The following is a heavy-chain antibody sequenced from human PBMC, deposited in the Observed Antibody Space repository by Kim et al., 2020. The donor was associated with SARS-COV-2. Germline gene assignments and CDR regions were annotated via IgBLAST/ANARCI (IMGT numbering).Heavy chain of an antibody. CDR3: ARGLIDDSSGRFQY. D-gene: IGHD3-22*01. CDR1: GFTFSSYA. CDR2: ISYDGSNK. V-gene: IGHV3-30*04. Sequence: GGSLRLSCAASGFTFSSYAMHWVRQAPGKGLEWVAVISYDGSNKYYADSVKGRFTISRDNSKNTLYLQMNSLRAEDTAVYYCARGLIDDSSGRFQYWGQGTLVTVSS. J-gene: IGHJ4*02.